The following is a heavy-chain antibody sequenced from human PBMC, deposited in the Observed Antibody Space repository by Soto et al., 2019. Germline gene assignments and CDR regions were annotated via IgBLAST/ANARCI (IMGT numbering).Heavy chain of an antibody. CDR2: IHSSGSI. D-gene: IGHD3-22*01. V-gene: IGHV4-30-4*01. J-gene: IGHJ1*01. Sequence: QVQLQESGPGQVQPSKTLSLTCTVSGGSISSDDYYWSWIRQAPGRGLEWIGYIHSSGSIYYNPALKSRATMSIDTARNQFSLKVSSVTGADTAVYYCARDLVGLHDDNSGPSPRPGWGQGTLVTVSS. CDR1: GGSISSDDYY. CDR3: ARDLVGLHDDNSGPSPRPG.